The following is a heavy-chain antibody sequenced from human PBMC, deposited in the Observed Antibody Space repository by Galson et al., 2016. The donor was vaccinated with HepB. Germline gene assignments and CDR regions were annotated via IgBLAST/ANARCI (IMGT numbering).Heavy chain of an antibody. Sequence: QSGAEVKKPGESLKISCKASGYNFATYWIGWVRQMPGKGLEWMGIIYAGDSDVRYSPSFQGQVTISVDKSIATAYLQWSSLKASDTAIYYCARRSVPGTKSLANNWFDSWGQGTLVTVSS. D-gene: IGHD6-13*01. CDR1: GYNFATYW. CDR3: ARRSVPGTKSLANNWFDS. V-gene: IGHV5-51*01. J-gene: IGHJ5*01. CDR2: IYAGDSDV.